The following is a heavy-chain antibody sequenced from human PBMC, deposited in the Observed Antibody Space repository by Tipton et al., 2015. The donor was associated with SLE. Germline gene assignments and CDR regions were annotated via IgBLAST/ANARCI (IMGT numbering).Heavy chain of an antibody. D-gene: IGHD3-3*01. CDR3: AGGFWSGYYSFDY. V-gene: IGHV1-18*01. Sequence: QSGAEVKKPGASVKVSCKASGYTFTTYGVSWVRQAPGQGLEWMGWISGYNGNTNYAQKLQGRVTMTTDTSTTTAYMELRSLRSDDTAVYFCAGGFWSGYYSFDYWGQGTLVTVSS. J-gene: IGHJ4*02. CDR1: GYTFTTYG. CDR2: ISGYNGNT.